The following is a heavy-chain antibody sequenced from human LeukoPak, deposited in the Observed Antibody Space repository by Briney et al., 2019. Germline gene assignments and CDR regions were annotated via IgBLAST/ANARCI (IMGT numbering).Heavy chain of an antibody. V-gene: IGHV4-61*02. CDR1: GGSISSGSYY. D-gene: IGHD3-22*01. Sequence: PSQTLSLTCTVSGGSISSGSYYWSWIRQPAGKGLEWIGRIYTSGSTNYNPSLKSRVTISVDTSKNQFSLKLSSVTAADTAVYYCARDSSGYYSDYFDYWGQGTLVTVSS. J-gene: IGHJ4*02. CDR2: IYTSGST. CDR3: ARDSSGYYSDYFDY.